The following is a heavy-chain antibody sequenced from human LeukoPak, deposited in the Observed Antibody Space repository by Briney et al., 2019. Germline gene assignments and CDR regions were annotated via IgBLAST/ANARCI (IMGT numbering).Heavy chain of an antibody. J-gene: IGHJ4*02. D-gene: IGHD3-3*01. Sequence: ASVKVSCKASGYTFTGYYMHWVRQAPGQGLEWMGWINPNSGGTNYAQKFQGRVTMTRDTSISTAYMELSRLRSDDTAVYYCARVRVVRILVWLLSYWGQGTLVTVSS. V-gene: IGHV1-2*02. CDR2: INPNSGGT. CDR3: ARVRVVRILVWLLSY. CDR1: GYTFTGYY.